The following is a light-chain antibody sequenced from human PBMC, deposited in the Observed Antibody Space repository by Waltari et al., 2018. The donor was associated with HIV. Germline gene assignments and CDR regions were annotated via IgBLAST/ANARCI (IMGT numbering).Light chain of an antibody. V-gene: IGLV1-51*01. J-gene: IGLJ2*01. CDR1: TSNIGYNL. CDR3: ATWDSSLNALL. Sequence: QSVLTQPPSVSATHGQRVTISCSGRTSNIGYNLVSWYQHIPGTAPKLLIYADTERPSGIPDRFSGSRSGTSATLGITGLQTGDEADYYCATWDSSLNALLFGGGTKLTAL. CDR2: ADT.